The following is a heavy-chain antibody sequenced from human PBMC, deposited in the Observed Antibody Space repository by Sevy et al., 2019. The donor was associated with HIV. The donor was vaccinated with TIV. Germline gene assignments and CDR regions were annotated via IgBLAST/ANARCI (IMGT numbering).Heavy chain of an antibody. CDR1: GFTFSTYD. CDR2: ISYHGRDK. J-gene: IGHJ6*02. Sequence: GGSLRLSCAASGFTFSTYDMHWVRQAPGKGLEWVAVISYHGRDKFYADSVKGRSTISRDNSKNILYLQMISLRAEDTAVYYCAKDFTGYNGMDVWGQGTMVTVSS. CDR3: AKDFTGYNGMDV. V-gene: IGHV3-30*19. D-gene: IGHD3-9*01.